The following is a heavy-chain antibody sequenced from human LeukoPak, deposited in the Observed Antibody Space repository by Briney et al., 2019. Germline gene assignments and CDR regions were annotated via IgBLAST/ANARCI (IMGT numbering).Heavy chain of an antibody. Sequence: SETLSLTCTVSGGSISSYYWSWIRQPAGKGLEWIGEIYHSGSTNYNPSLKSRVTISVDKSKNQFSLKLSSVTAADTAVYYCARSYSSSWYPPGYWGQGTLVTVSS. V-gene: IGHV4-59*12. CDR2: IYHSGST. CDR3: ARSYSSSWYPPGY. CDR1: GGSISSYY. J-gene: IGHJ4*02. D-gene: IGHD6-13*01.